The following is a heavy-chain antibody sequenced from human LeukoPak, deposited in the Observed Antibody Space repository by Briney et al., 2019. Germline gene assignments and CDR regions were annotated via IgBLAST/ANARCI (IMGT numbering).Heavy chain of an antibody. CDR3: AFSSSTPDYYYYTDV. V-gene: IGHV3-30*02. CDR1: GFTFSSYG. D-gene: IGHD6-6*01. J-gene: IGHJ6*03. CDR2: IRYDGSNK. Sequence: GGSLRLSCAASGFTFSSYGMHWVRQAPGKGLEWVAFIRYDGSNKYYADSVKGRFTISRDNSKNTLYLQMNSLRAEDTAVYYCAFSSSTPDYYYYTDVWGKGTTVTVSS.